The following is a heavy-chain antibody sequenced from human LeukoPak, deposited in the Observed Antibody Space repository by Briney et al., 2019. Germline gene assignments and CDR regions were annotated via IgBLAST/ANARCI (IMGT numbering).Heavy chain of an antibody. CDR3: ARSRDKSSGFYYFDY. J-gene: IGHJ4*02. Sequence: ASVKVSCKASGYTFTGYYMHWVRQAPGQGLEWMGRINPNSGGTNYAQKFQGRVTMTRDTSTSTAYMELSRLRSDGTAVYYCARSRDKSSGFYYFDYWGQGTLVTVSS. CDR1: GYTFTGYY. D-gene: IGHD6-19*01. CDR2: INPNSGGT. V-gene: IGHV1-2*06.